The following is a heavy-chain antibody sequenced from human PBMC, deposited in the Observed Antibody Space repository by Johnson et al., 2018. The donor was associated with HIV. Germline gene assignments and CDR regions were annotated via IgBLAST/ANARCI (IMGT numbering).Heavy chain of an antibody. D-gene: IGHD6-13*01. CDR1: GFTFSSYA. Sequence: QVQVVESGGGVVQPGRSLRLSCAASGFTFSSYAMHWVRQAPGKGLEWVAVISYDGSNKYYADSVKGRFTISRDNSKNTLYLQMNSLRAEDTAVYYCAKERYSRSAFDIWGQGTMVTVSS. CDR2: ISYDGSNK. J-gene: IGHJ3*02. V-gene: IGHV3-30-3*01. CDR3: AKERYSRSAFDI.